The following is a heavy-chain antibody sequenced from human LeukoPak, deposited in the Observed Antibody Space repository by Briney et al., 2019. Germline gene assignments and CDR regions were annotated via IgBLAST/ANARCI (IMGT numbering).Heavy chain of an antibody. D-gene: IGHD3-22*01. V-gene: IGHV5-51*01. CDR1: GYICSGYW. CDR3: ASLHDATAYYYDSSGYFY. J-gene: IGHJ4*02. Sequence: KPGESLKISCKGAGYICSGYWIAWVRQMPGKGLEWVGIIYPADSDTRYSPSFQRQVTISADKSITTAYPQWSRLKASDTAMYYCASLHDATAYYYDSSGYFYWGQGTLVTVSS. CDR2: IYPADSDT.